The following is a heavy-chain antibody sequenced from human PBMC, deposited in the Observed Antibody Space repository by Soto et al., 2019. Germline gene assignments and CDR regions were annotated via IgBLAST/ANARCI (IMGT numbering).Heavy chain of an antibody. J-gene: IGHJ6*02. D-gene: IGHD3-22*01. Sequence: QITLKESGPTLVNPTQTLTLTCTFSGFSLNTRGVGVGWIRQPPGEALEWLALIYWDDDKRYSPSLKSRLTITKDTSKNQVVLTMTNMDPVDTATYYCAHKKSVDDNHYYYYGMDVWGQGTTVTVSS. CDR3: AHKKSVDDNHYYYYGMDV. V-gene: IGHV2-5*02. CDR2: IYWDDDK. CDR1: GFSLNTRGVG.